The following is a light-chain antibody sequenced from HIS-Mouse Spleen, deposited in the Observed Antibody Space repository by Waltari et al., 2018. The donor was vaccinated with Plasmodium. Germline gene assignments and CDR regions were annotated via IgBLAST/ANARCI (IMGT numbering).Light chain of an antibody. Sequence: SYELTQPPSVSVSPGQTARITCSGDAFPKKYAYWYQKKSGQATVLVIYEDSKRPSGIPERFSGSSSGTMATLTISGAQVEDEADYYCYSTDSSGNHRVFGGGTKLTVL. CDR1: AFPKKY. J-gene: IGLJ3*02. V-gene: IGLV3-10*01. CDR3: YSTDSSGNHRV. CDR2: EDS.